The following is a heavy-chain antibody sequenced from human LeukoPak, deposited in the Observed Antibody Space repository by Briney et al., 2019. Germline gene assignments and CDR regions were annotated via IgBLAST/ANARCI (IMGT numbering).Heavy chain of an antibody. CDR2: INAGNGNT. CDR1: GYTFTSYA. D-gene: IGHD4-23*01. J-gene: IGHJ5*02. CDR3: ARGTTVVTRGWFDP. V-gene: IGHV1-3*01. Sequence: ASVTVSCKASGYTFTSYAMHWVRQAPGQRLEWMGWINAGNGNTKYSQKFQGRVTITRDTSASTAYMELSSLRSEDTAVYYCARGTTVVTRGWFDPWGQGTLVTVSS.